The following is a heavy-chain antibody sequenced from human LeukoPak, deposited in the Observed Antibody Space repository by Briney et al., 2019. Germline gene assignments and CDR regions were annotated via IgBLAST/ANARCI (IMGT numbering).Heavy chain of an antibody. Sequence: GGSLRLSCAASEFSVGSNYMTWVRQAPGKGLEWVSLIYSGGTTYYADSVKGRFTISRDNSKNTLYLQMNSLRAEDTAVYYCARGRGYSQSNWVDPWGQGTMVTVSA. CDR2: IYSGGTT. CDR3: ARGRGYSQSNWVDP. V-gene: IGHV3-53*01. J-gene: IGHJ5*02. CDR1: EFSVGSNY. D-gene: IGHD5-18*01.